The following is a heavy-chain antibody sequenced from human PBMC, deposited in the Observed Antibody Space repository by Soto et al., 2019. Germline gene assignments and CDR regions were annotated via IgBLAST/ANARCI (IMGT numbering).Heavy chain of an antibody. J-gene: IGHJ4*02. V-gene: IGHV3-30-3*01. CDR3: VRAAGIAAAGSSQGVL. Sequence: QVQLVESGGGVVQPGRSLRLSCEASGFAIRNNAIHWVRQTPGKGLQRVAVISFEGSHKYYADSVKGRFTVSRDNPKNTVSLQMDSLTVEDSALYYCVRAAGIAAAGSSQGVLWGQGTLVTVSS. CDR1: GFAIRNNA. D-gene: IGHD6-13*01. CDR2: ISFEGSHK.